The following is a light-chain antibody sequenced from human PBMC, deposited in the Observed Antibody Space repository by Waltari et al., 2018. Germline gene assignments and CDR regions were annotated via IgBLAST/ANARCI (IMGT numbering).Light chain of an antibody. Sequence: EIVLTQSPGTLSLSPGERATLSCRASQSVSSSYFAWYQQKPGQAPRLLIYGASSRATGIPDRFSGSWSGTDFTLTISRLEPEDFAVYYCQQYDSSPWTFGQGTKVEIK. J-gene: IGKJ1*01. CDR2: GAS. V-gene: IGKV3-20*01. CDR1: QSVSSSY. CDR3: QQYDSSPWT.